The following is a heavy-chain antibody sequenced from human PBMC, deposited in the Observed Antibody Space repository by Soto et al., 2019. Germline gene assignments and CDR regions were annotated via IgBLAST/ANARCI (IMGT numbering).Heavy chain of an antibody. CDR3: ARLLYDFWSGYPPDRYMDV. CDR2: IYYSGSI. V-gene: IGHV4-59*01. J-gene: IGHJ6*03. Sequence: SETLSLTCTVSGGSISSYYWSWIRQPPGKGLEWIGYIYYSGSINYNPSLKGRVTISVDTSKNQFSLKLSSVTAADTAVYYCARLLYDFWSGYPPDRYMDVWGKGTTVTVSS. D-gene: IGHD3-3*01. CDR1: GGSISSYY.